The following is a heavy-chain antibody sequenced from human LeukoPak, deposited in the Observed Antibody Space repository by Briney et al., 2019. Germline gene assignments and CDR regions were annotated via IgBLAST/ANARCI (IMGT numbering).Heavy chain of an antibody. CDR2: IYYGGYT. CDR1: GGSISSNNYY. J-gene: IGHJ4*02. CDR3: QSRFLEWLLDY. Sequence: SETLSLTCTVSGGSISSNNYYWGWIRQPPGKGLEWIGSIYYGGYTYYNPSLKSRVTISVATSKNQFSLKLSSVTAADTAIYYCQSRFLEWLLDYWGQGTLVTVSS. V-gene: IGHV4-39*01. D-gene: IGHD3-3*01.